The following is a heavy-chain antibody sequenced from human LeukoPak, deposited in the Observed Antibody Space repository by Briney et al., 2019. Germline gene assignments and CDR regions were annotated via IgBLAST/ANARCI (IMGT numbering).Heavy chain of an antibody. J-gene: IGHJ6*03. CDR2: ISGSGGST. Sequence: GGSLRLSCAASGFTFSSYSMNWVRQAPGKGLEWVSAISGSGGSTYYADSVKGRFTISRDNSKNTLYLQMNSLRAEDTAVYYCAKDRNDFWSGYYMDVWGKGTTVTVSS. CDR1: GFTFSSYS. D-gene: IGHD3-3*01. CDR3: AKDRNDFWSGYYMDV. V-gene: IGHV3-23*01.